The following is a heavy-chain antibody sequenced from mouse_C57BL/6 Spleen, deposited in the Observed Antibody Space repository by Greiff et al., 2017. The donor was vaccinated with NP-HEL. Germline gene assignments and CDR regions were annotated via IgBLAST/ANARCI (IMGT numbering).Heavy chain of an antibody. V-gene: IGHV5-4*03. CDR1: GFTFSSYA. Sequence: DVKLVESGGGLVKPGGSLKLSCAASGFTFSSYAMSWVRQPPEKRLEWVATISDGGSYTYYPDNVKGRFTISRDNAKNNLYLQMSHLKSEDTAMYYCARYRTGIYAMDYWGQGTSVTVSS. D-gene: IGHD4-1*01. CDR3: ARYRTGIYAMDY. CDR2: ISDGGSYT. J-gene: IGHJ4*01.